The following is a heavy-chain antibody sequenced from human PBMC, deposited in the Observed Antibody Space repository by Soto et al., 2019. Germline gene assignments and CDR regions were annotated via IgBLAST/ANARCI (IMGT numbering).Heavy chain of an antibody. CDR2: ISTYNENM. V-gene: IGHV1-18*04. Sequence: ASVKVSCKIKWSTFTGIQLGLVRQAPGQGLEWMGWISTYNENMDTAPQLQGRLTMTTDTSTKTAYMELTNLKLDDTALYYCAYVGGYSTGDYSFDFWG. CDR3: AYVGGYSTGDYSFDF. J-gene: IGHJ4*01. D-gene: IGHD5-18*01. CDR1: WSTFTGIQ.